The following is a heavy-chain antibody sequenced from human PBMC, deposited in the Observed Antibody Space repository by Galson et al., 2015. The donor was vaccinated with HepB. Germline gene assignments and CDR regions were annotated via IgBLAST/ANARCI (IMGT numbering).Heavy chain of an antibody. J-gene: IGHJ4*02. CDR2: ITSDGSST. V-gene: IGHV3-74*01. Sequence: SLRLSCAASGFTFSTYWMHWVRQAPGRGLVWVSRITSDGSSTAHADSVKGRLTISRDNAKNTLYLQMNSLRAEDTAVYYRARGGRYVDYWGQGTLVTVSS. D-gene: IGHD3-16*01. CDR1: GFTFSTYW. CDR3: ARGGRYVDY.